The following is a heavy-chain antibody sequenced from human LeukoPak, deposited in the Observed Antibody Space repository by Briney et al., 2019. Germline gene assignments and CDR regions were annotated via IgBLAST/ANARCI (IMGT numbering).Heavy chain of an antibody. J-gene: IGHJ6*02. CDR2: INHSGST. CDR1: GDSFSGYY. V-gene: IGHV4-34*01. Sequence: KPSETLSLTCAVYGDSFSGYYWSWIRQPPGKGLEWIGEINHSGSTNYNPSLKSRVTISVDTSKNQFSLKLSSVTAADTAVYYCARNFWSGYSYGMDVWGQGTTVTVSS. D-gene: IGHD3-3*01. CDR3: ARNFWSGYSYGMDV.